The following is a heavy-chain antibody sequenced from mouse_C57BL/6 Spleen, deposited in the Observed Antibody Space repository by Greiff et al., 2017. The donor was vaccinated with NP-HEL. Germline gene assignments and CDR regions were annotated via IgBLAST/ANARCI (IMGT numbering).Heavy chain of an antibody. CDR3: ASSYYGSRGYFDY. D-gene: IGHD1-1*01. CDR1: GFTFSDYG. J-gene: IGHJ2*01. Sequence: EVKLVESGGGLVKPGGSLNLSCAASGFTFSDYGMHWVRQAPEKGLEWVAYISSGSSTIYYADTVKGRFTISRDNAKNTLFLQMTSLRSEDTAMYYCASSYYGSRGYFDYWGQGTTLTVSS. V-gene: IGHV5-17*01. CDR2: ISSGSSTI.